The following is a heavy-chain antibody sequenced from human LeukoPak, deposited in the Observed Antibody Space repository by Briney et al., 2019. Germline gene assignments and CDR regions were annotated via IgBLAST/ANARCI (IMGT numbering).Heavy chain of an antibody. D-gene: IGHD5-24*01. Sequence: GASVKVSCKASGYTFTGYYMHWVRQAPGQGLEWMGRIDPDSGGTNYAQKFQGRVTMTRDTSISTAYMELSRLRSDDTAVYCCASGGKRWLQNLDYWGQGTLVTVSS. CDR1: GYTFTGYY. J-gene: IGHJ4*02. CDR2: IDPDSGGT. CDR3: ASGGKRWLQNLDY. V-gene: IGHV1-2*06.